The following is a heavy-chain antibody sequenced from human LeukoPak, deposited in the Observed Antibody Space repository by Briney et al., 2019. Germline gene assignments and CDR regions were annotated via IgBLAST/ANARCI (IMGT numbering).Heavy chain of an antibody. CDR2: IRSKANSYAT. CDR3: TSTHYYYYYYVDV. J-gene: IGHJ6*03. CDR1: GFTFSGSA. Sequence: GGSLRLSCAASGFTFSGSAMHWVRQASGKGLEWVGRIRSKANSYATAYAASVKGRFTISRDDSKNTAYLQMNSLKTEDTAVYYCTSTHYYYYYYVDVWGKGTTVTVSS. V-gene: IGHV3-73*01.